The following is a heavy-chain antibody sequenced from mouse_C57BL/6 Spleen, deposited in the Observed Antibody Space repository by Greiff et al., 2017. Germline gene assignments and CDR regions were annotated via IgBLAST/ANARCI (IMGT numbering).Heavy chain of an antibody. J-gene: IGHJ3*01. CDR2: IYPGSGST. CDR1: GYTFTSYW. Sequence: VQLQQPGAELVKPGASVKMSCKASGYTFTSYWITWVKQRPGQGLEWIGDIYPGSGSTNYNEKFKSKATLTVDTSSSTAYMQLSSLTSEDSAVYYCARNYYDYDPWFAYWGQGTLVTVSA. D-gene: IGHD2-4*01. V-gene: IGHV1-55*01. CDR3: ARNYYDYDPWFAY.